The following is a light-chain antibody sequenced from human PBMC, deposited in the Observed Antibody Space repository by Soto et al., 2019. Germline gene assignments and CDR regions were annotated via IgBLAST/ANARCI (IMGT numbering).Light chain of an antibody. Sequence: ALTQPPSASGSPGQSVTISCTGTSSDVGDYNYVSWYQQHPGKAPKLMIYEVSKRPSGVPDRFSGSKSGSTASLTVSGLQAEDEADYFCNSYAGSSNYVFGTGTKVTV. CDR2: EVS. V-gene: IGLV2-8*01. J-gene: IGLJ1*01. CDR3: NSYAGSSNYV. CDR1: SSDVGDYNY.